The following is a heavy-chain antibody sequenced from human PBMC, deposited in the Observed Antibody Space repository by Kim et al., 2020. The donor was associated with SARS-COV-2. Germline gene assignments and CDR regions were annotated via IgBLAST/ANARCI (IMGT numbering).Heavy chain of an antibody. J-gene: IGHJ3*02. CDR3: TRLQGGELAFDI. V-gene: IGHV3-73*01. D-gene: IGHD1-7*01. Sequence: EYAASVKGRFTISREDSKNTAYLQMDSLKTDDTAVYYCTRLQGGELAFDIWGQGTMVTVSS.